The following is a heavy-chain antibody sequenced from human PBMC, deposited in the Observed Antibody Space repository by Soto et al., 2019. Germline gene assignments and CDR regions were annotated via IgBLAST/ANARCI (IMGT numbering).Heavy chain of an antibody. CDR1: GYTFTSYY. D-gene: IGHD3-9*01. Sequence: GASVKVSCKASGYTFTSYYMHWVRQAPGQGLEWMGIINPSGGSTSYAQKFQGRVTMTRDTSTSTVYMELSSLRSEDTAVYYCASENYDILTGYYYYYGMDVWGQGTTVTVSS. CDR3: ASENYDILTGYYYYYGMDV. J-gene: IGHJ6*02. CDR2: INPSGGST. V-gene: IGHV1-46*01.